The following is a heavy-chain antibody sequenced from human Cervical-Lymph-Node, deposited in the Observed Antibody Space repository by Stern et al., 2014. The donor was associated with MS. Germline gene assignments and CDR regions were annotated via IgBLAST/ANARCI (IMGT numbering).Heavy chain of an antibody. Sequence: VQLVESGGGLIQPGGSLRVSCEGSGFLFRSYSMSWVRQAPGKGLEWVASIKDDGSEQYYGDSLKGRFTMSRDKGKQSVYMRMNRLMAEDTAVYYCVRERFLDLVLVSYYYGMDVWGQGTTVTVSS. J-gene: IGHJ6*02. D-gene: IGHD3-3*01. V-gene: IGHV3-7*01. CDR2: IKDDGSEQ. CDR1: GFLFRSYS. CDR3: VRERFLDLVLVSYYYGMDV.